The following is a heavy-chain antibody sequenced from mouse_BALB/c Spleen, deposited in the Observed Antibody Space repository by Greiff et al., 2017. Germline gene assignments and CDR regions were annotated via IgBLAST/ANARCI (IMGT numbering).Heavy chain of an antibody. CDR2: ISSGSSTI. CDR3: ARGAITTDYFDY. D-gene: IGHD2-4*01. Sequence: EVKLMESGGGLVQPGGSRKLSCAASGFTFSSFGMHWVRQAPEKGLEWVAYISSGSSTIYYADTVKGRFTISRDNPKNTLFLQMTSLRSEDTAMYYCARGAITTDYFDYWGQGTTLTVSS. V-gene: IGHV5-17*02. CDR1: GFTFSSFG. J-gene: IGHJ2*01.